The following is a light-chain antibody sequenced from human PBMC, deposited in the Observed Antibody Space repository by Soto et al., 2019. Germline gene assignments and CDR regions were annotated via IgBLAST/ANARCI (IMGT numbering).Light chain of an antibody. V-gene: IGLV2-14*03. CDR2: ELS. Sequence: QSALTQPASVSGSPGQSITISCTGTSSDVGGYDYVSWYQQHPGKAPKLIIYELSHRPSGVSNRFSASKSGDTASLTISGLQAEDEAHYYCSSYTDSTTGGVFGGGTKLTVL. CDR3: SSYTDSTTGGV. J-gene: IGLJ3*02. CDR1: SSDVGGYDY.